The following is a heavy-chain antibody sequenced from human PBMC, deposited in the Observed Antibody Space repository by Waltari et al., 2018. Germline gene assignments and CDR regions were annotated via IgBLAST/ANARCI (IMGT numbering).Heavy chain of an antibody. CDR1: DYPFLTYG. CDR3: ARISAVVTPTAPPFDS. D-gene: IGHD2-21*02. Sequence: QVQLVQSGDEVKEPGAPVKVSCTASDYPFLTYGVIWVRQAPGQGLEWMGWISAPNRNTNYAQKFQGRVTMTTDTSTNTAFMELRSLTSDDTAVYYCARISAVVTPTAPPFDSWGQGTLVTVSS. V-gene: IGHV1-18*04. J-gene: IGHJ4*02. CDR2: ISAPNRNT.